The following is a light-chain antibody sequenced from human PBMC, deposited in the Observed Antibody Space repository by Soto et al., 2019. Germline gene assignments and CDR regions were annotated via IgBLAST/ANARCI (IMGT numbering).Light chain of an antibody. V-gene: IGLV3-1*01. CDR2: QDS. J-gene: IGLJ2*01. CDR3: RAWDSSVV. CDR1: KLGDKY. Sequence: SYELTQPPSVSVSPGQTASITCSGDKLGDKYACWYQQKPGQSPVLVIYQDSKRPSGIPVRFSGSNSGNTATLTISGTQAMDEADYYCRAWDSSVVFGGGTTLTVL.